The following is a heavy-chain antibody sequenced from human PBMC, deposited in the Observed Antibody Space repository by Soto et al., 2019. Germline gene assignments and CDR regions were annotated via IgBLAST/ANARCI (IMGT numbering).Heavy chain of an antibody. CDR2: IYYGGNT. D-gene: IGHD3-16*01. J-gene: IGHJ3*01. CDR3: VGAVRTSVLAFDL. CDR1: GRSVIGYY. V-gene: IGHV4-59*02. Sequence: QVQLQESGPGLVKPSETLSLICSVSGRSVIGYYWSWIRQPPGKGLEWIGHIYYGGNTNYNPSVKGRVTISVDPTKKHFSLRLSSVTAAYTAVYSCVGAVRTSVLAFDLWCKGKMVTVSS.